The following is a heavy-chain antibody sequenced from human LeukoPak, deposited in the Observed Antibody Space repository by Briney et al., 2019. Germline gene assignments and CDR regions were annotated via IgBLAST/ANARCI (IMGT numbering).Heavy chain of an antibody. Sequence: SETLSLTCTVSGGSISSYYWSWIRQPPGKGLEWIGYIYHSGSTYYNPSLKSRVTISVDRSKNQFSLKLSSVTAADTAVYYCARELYCGYDPGPYDYWGQGTLVTVSS. D-gene: IGHD5-12*01. V-gene: IGHV4-59*12. CDR2: IYHSGST. CDR1: GGSISSYY. J-gene: IGHJ4*02. CDR3: ARELYCGYDPGPYDY.